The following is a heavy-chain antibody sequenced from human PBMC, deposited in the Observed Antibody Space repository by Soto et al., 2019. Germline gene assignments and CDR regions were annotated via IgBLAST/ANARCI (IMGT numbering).Heavy chain of an antibody. CDR2: INQDGSGR. CDR1: GVIFSNYW. J-gene: IGHJ5*02. Sequence: GGSLKLSCAASGVIFSNYWRSWVRRAPGKGLEWLANINQDGSGRFHADSVKGRFTISRDNAENSLYLQMNGLRVEDTAVYYCAAIDHGSESWGQGTLVTVSS. V-gene: IGHV3-7*01. D-gene: IGHD2-2*02. CDR3: AAIDHGSES.